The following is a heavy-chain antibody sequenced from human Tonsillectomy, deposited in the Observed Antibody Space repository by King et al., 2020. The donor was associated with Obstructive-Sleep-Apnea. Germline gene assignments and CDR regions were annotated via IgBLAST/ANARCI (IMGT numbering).Heavy chain of an antibody. V-gene: IGHV1-18*01. CDR2: ISTYNGNT. Sequence: QLVQSGAEVKKPGASVKVSCKASGYTFMTYGITWVRQAPGQGLEWMGWISTYNGNTNYPQKVQDRVTMTTDTSTSTAYMELRSLRSDDTAVYYCARDHLGDYVEGYYYSYGMDVWGQGTTVTVSS. D-gene: IGHD4-17*01. CDR1: GYTFMTYG. J-gene: IGHJ6*02. CDR3: ARDHLGDYVEGYYYSYGMDV.